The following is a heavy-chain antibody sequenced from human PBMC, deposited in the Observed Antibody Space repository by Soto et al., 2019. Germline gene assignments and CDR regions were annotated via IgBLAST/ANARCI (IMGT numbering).Heavy chain of an antibody. CDR3: ARSIVVVTALDY. D-gene: IGHD2-21*02. Sequence: QVQLVQSGAEEKKPGASVKVSCKASGYTFTSYAMHWVRQAPGQRREWMGWINAGNGNTKYSQKFQGRVTITRDTSASTAYVELSSLRSEDTAVYYCARSIVVVTALDYWGQGTLVTVSS. CDR1: GYTFTSYA. J-gene: IGHJ4*02. V-gene: IGHV1-3*05. CDR2: INAGNGNT.